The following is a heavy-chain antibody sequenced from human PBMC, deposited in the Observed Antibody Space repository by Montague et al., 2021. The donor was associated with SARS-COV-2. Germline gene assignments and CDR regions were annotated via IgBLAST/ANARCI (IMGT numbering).Heavy chain of an antibody. D-gene: IGHD3-10*01. J-gene: IGHJ3*02. CDR3: ARQSTGSGKAFDI. V-gene: IGHV4-39*01. CDR2: SGST. Sequence: SGSTYYKSSLKSRVTISVDTSKNQFSLMLSSVTAADTAVYYCARQSTGSGKAFDIGGQGRM.